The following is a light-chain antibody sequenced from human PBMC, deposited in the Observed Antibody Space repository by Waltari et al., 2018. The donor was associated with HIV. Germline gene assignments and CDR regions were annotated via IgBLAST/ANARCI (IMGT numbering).Light chain of an antibody. V-gene: IGLV2-8*01. J-gene: IGLJ2*01. CDR1: RSHIGAYDF. CDR3: SSYGDSLKVL. Sequence: QAALSQTPSASAFLGQSVTISCTGSRSHIGAYDFVHCFPQPPHSPPTLLPYEFTRRPSTVSDPFSGSRSGNAAFLTVSGLQPDDEATYFCSSYGDSLKVLFGGGTNVTVL. CDR2: EFT.